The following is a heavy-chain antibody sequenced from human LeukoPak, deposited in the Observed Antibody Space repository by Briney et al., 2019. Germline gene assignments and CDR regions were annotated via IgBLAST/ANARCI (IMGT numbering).Heavy chain of an antibody. CDR2: IYPGDSDT. D-gene: IGHD2-2*01. CDR1: GYSFTSYW. Sequence: GESLKISCKGSGYSFTSYWIGWVRQMPGKVLEWMGIIYPGDSDTRYSPSFRGQVTISADKSISTAYLQWSSLKASDTAMYYCARSCTSTSCYLTDAFDIWGQGTMATVSS. CDR3: ARSCTSTSCYLTDAFDI. V-gene: IGHV5-51*01. J-gene: IGHJ3*02.